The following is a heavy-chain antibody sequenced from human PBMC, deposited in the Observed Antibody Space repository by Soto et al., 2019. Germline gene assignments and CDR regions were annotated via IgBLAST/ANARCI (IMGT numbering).Heavy chain of an antibody. Sequence: ASVKVSCKVSGYTFTSYDINWVRQATGQGLEWMGWMNPNSGNTGYAQKFQGRVTMTRNTSISTAYMELSSLRSEDTAVYYCASGEKANFGWLRRYWFAPWGKGTLVTISS. CDR2: MNPNSGNT. J-gene: IGHJ5*02. D-gene: IGHD5-12*01. CDR3: ASGEKANFGWLRRYWFAP. CDR1: GYTFTSYD. V-gene: IGHV1-8*01.